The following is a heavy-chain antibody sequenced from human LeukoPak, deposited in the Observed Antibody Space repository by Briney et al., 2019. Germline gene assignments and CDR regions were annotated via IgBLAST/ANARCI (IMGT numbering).Heavy chain of an antibody. Sequence: SETLSLTCTVSGGSISSYYWSWIRQPAGKGLEWIGSIYTSGSTNYNPSLKSRVTMSVDTSKNQFSLKLSSVTAADTAVYYCAREDTAMVPHVSDYFDYWGQGTLVTVSS. CDR1: GGSISSYY. V-gene: IGHV4-4*07. CDR2: IYTSGST. D-gene: IGHD5-18*01. CDR3: AREDTAMVPHVSDYFDY. J-gene: IGHJ4*02.